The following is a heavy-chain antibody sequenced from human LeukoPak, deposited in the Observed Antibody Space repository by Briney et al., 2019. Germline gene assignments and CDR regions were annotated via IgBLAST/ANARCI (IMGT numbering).Heavy chain of an antibody. CDR1: EFTFSNYG. Sequence: PGGSLRLSCAASEFTFSNYGMHWVRQAPGKGLQWVAVIWYDGNNKYYADSVKGRFTISRDNSKNTLYLQMNSLRAEDMAVYYCARDRSGGLDYWGQGTLVTVSS. V-gene: IGHV3-33*01. D-gene: IGHD2-8*02. J-gene: IGHJ4*02. CDR3: ARDRSGGLDY. CDR2: IWYDGNNK.